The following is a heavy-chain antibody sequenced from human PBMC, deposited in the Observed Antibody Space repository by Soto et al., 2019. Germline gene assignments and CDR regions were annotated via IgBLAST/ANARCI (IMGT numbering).Heavy chain of an antibody. V-gene: IGHV3-23*01. CDR3: AKDQAGHCSSTSCSPGWFDP. CDR2: ISGSGGST. Sequence: PGGSLRLSCAASGFTFSSYAMSWVRQAPGKGLEWVSAISGSGGSTYYADSVKGRFTISRDNSKNTLYLQMNSLRAEDTAVYYCAKDQAGHCSSTSCSPGWFDPWGQGTLVTVSS. J-gene: IGHJ5*02. D-gene: IGHD2-2*01. CDR1: GFTFSSYA.